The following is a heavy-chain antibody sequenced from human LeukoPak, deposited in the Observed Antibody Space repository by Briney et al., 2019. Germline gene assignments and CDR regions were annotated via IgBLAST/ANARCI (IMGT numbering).Heavy chain of an antibody. CDR2: IYPGDSDT. D-gene: IGHD3-22*01. CDR1: GYSFTSYW. CDR3: ARRLDYYDSSGYENWFDP. J-gene: IGHJ5*02. Sequence: GESLKISCKGSGYSFTSYWIGWVRQMPGKGLEWMGIIYPGDSDTRYSPSFQGQVTISADKSISTAYLQWSSLKASDTAMYYCARRLDYYDSSGYENWFDPRGQGTLVTVSS. V-gene: IGHV5-51*01.